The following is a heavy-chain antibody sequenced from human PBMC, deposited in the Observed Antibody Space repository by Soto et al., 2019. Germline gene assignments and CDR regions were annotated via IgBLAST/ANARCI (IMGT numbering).Heavy chain of an antibody. Sequence: SVKVSCKASGGTFSSYAISWVRQAPEQGLEWMGGIIPIFGTANYAQKFQGRVTITADESTSTAYMELSSLRSEDTAVYYCARVIRPDPPIVVVPAAMFYYYYYGMDVWGQGTTVTVSS. D-gene: IGHD2-2*01. CDR1: GGTFSSYA. V-gene: IGHV1-69*13. CDR2: IIPIFGTA. J-gene: IGHJ6*02. CDR3: ARVIRPDPPIVVVPAAMFYYYYYGMDV.